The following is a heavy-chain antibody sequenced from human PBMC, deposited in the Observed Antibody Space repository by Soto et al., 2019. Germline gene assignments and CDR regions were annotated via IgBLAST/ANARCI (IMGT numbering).Heavy chain of an antibody. CDR1: GGSISAAGDS. V-gene: IGHV4-30-2*01. J-gene: IGHJ6*02. CDR2: IYHSGTF. Sequence: SETLSLTCAVSGGSISAAGDSWSWIRQPPGGGLEWIGYIYHSGTFLYNPSLKTRLTMSLDRSNNQFSLKLSSVTAADTAVYYCARERRYYDILTGYGPFGMDVWGQGTTVTVSS. CDR3: ARERRYYDILTGYGPFGMDV. D-gene: IGHD3-9*01.